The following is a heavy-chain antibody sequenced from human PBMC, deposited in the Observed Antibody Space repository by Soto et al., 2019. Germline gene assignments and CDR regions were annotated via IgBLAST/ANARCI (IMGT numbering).Heavy chain of an antibody. V-gene: IGHV3-7*05. Sequence: GGSLRLSCAASGFTFSSYWMSWVRQAPGKGLEWVANTKQDGSEKYYVDSVKGRFTISRDNAKSSLYLQMNSLRAEDTAVYYCAREQLWPHDAFDIWGQGTMVTVSS. CDR3: AREQLWPHDAFDI. CDR2: TKQDGSEK. J-gene: IGHJ3*02. D-gene: IGHD5-18*01. CDR1: GFTFSSYW.